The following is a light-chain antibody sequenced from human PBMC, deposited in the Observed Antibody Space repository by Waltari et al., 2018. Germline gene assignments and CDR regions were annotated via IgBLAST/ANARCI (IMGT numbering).Light chain of an antibody. Sequence: CRASQSISTTLAWYQQKPGQAPRLLVYATSARATGVPARFSGSWSGTEFTLTINSLQSEDFAVYYCQQYSDWPPGTFGPGTKVDIK. CDR1: QSISTT. CDR2: ATS. CDR3: QQYSDWPPGT. V-gene: IGKV3-15*01. J-gene: IGKJ3*01.